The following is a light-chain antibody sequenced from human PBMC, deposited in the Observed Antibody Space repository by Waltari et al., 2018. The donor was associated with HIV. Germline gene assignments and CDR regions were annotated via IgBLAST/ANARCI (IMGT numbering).Light chain of an antibody. V-gene: IGKV1-39*01. J-gene: IGKJ4*01. CDR3: QQSFSLPLT. CDR1: QHINMY. Sequence: DIQITQTPSSLSAFMGDRVTITCRTSQHINMYLNWYQQKPGKAPSLLIFAASTLHTGVPSRFSASGSGTTFSLAISSLQVDDLATYYCQQSFSLPLTFGAGTKVEI. CDR2: AAS.